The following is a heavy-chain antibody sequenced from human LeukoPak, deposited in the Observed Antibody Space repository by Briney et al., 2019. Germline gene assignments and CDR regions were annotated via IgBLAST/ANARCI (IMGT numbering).Heavy chain of an antibody. Sequence: PSETLSLTSTGSAGSISSMSYYRRWIRQPPGKGLEWIGSIYYSGSTYYNASLKSRATISLDTSKNQFSLNLNSVTAAHTSEYSCANHVVAEAGTGYFDYWGQGTLVTVSS. CDR3: ANHVVAEAGTGYFDY. J-gene: IGHJ4*03. CDR1: AGSISSMSYY. D-gene: IGHD6-19*01. CDR2: IYYSGST. V-gene: IGHV4-39*01.